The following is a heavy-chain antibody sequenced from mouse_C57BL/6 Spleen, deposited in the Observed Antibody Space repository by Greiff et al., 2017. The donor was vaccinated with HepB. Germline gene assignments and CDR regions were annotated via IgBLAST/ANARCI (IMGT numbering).Heavy chain of an antibody. D-gene: IGHD1-1*01. CDR3: ARSITTVVATGGYFDV. V-gene: IGHV1-85*01. CDR1: GYTFTSYD. Sequence: VQLQESGPELVKPGASVKLSCKASGYTFTSYDINWVKQRPGQGLEWIGWIYPRDGSTKYNEKFKGKATLTVDTSSSTAYMELHSLTSEDSAVYFCARSITTVVATGGYFDVRGTGTTVTVSS. J-gene: IGHJ1*03. CDR2: IYPRDGST.